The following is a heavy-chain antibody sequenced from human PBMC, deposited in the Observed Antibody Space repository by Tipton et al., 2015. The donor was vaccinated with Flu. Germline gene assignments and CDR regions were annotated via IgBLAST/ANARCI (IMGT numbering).Heavy chain of an antibody. V-gene: IGHV3-53*01. CDR1: GFSVSSNY. D-gene: IGHD3-22*01. Sequence: SLRLSCVASGFSVSSNYMSWVRQAPGKGLEWVSVIYSDDSTNYADSVKGRFTVSRDNSKNTLYLQMNSLRAEDTALYYCACTYDNRGFDYWGQGTLVTVSS. CDR2: IYSDDST. J-gene: IGHJ4*02. CDR3: ACTYDNRGFDY.